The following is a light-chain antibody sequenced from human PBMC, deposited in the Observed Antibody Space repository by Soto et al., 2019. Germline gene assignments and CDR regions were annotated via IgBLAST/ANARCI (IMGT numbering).Light chain of an antibody. CDR2: EVR. Sequence: QSVLTQPASVSGSPGQSITISCTGTSSDVGGYNYVSWYQQHPGKVPKLIIYEVRNRPSGVSPRFSGSKSGNMASLTISGLLAEDEADYSCMSRTGTVTFVFGTGTKVTVL. CDR1: SSDVGGYNY. V-gene: IGLV2-14*01. J-gene: IGLJ1*01. CDR3: MSRTGTVTFV.